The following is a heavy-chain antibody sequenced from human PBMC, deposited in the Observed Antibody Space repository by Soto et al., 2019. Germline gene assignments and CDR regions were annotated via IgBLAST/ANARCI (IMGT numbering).Heavy chain of an antibody. CDR2: IIPIFGTA. CDR3: ARVRDGYNLRWFDG. CDR1: GAPFSSLA. Sequence: SVEASSKTCGAPFSSLATRLVRQAPGQGLEWMGGIIPIFGTANYSQKFQARVTITADESTSTAYMELSSLRSEDTAVYYCARVRDGYNLRWFDGWGQGTMFTVSS. J-gene: IGHJ5*02. V-gene: IGHV1-69*13. D-gene: IGHD5-12*01.